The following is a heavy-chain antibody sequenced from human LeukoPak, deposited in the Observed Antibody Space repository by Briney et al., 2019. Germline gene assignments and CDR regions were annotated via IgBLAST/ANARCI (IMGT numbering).Heavy chain of an antibody. CDR2: IKKDGSDK. CDR1: GFPFSSYW. CDR3: ARELYSGSYYGFTY. D-gene: IGHD1-26*01. Sequence: GSLRLSCAASGFPFSSYWMSWVRQAPGKGLEWVANIKKDGSDKYYVDSVKGRFTISRDNAKNSLYLQMNSLRAEDTAVYYCARELYSGSYYGFTYWGQGTLVTVSS. V-gene: IGHV3-7*04. J-gene: IGHJ4*02.